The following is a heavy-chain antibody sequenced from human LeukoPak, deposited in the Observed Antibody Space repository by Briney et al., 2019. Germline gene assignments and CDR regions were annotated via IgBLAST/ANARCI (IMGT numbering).Heavy chain of an antibody. Sequence: ASVKVSCKASGYTFTGYYMSWVRQAPGQGLEWMGIINPSGGSTSYAQKFQGRVTMTRDMSTSTVYMELSSLRSEDTAVYYCARDFISGLVLDYWGQGTLVTVSS. D-gene: IGHD5-12*01. CDR2: INPSGGST. CDR3: ARDFISGLVLDY. CDR1: GYTFTGYY. V-gene: IGHV1-46*01. J-gene: IGHJ4*02.